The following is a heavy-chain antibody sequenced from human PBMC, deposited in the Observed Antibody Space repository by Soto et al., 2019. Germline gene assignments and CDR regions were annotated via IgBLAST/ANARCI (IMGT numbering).Heavy chain of an antibody. CDR1: GGSISSPGYY. CDR2: IYYSGGT. Sequence: SETLSLTCAVSGGSISSPGYYWTWIRQHPGKGLEWIGYIYYSGGTSYNPSLNSRLAISVDTSKNHFSLKLSSVTAADTAVYYCARDRGYSSSWYLDVWGQGTPVTVSS. CDR3: ARDRGYSSSWYLDV. D-gene: IGHD6-13*01. J-gene: IGHJ6*02. V-gene: IGHV4-31*11.